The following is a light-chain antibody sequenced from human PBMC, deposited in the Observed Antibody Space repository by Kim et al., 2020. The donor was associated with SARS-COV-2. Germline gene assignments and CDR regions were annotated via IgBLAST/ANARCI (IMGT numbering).Light chain of an antibody. CDR3: QQYNNWPHS. V-gene: IGKV3-15*01. CDR1: QSVSRN. Sequence: SVSPGERVTLSCGARQSVSRNLAWYRQIPGQAPTLLVYGASTRATGMPARFSGSGSGTEFTLTISSLQSEDFAFYYCQQYNNWPHSFGQGTKLEI. J-gene: IGKJ2*03. CDR2: GAS.